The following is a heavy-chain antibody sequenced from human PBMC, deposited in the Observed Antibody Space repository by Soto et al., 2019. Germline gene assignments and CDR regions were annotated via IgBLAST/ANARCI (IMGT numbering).Heavy chain of an antibody. CDR1: GGSISSYY. J-gene: IGHJ6*02. V-gene: IGHV4-4*07. CDR3: ARASVPAGYYYYGMDV. CDR2: IYTSGST. D-gene: IGHD3-10*01. Sequence: SETLSLTCTVSGGSISSYYWSWIRQPAGKGLEWIGRIYTSGSTNYNPSLKSRVTMSVDTSKNQFSLKLSSVTAADTAVYYCARASVPAGYYYYGMDVWGQGTTVTVSS.